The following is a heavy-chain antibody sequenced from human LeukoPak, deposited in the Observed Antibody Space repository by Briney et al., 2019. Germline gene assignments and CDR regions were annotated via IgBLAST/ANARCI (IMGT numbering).Heavy chain of an antibody. V-gene: IGHV3-23*01. D-gene: IGHD4-23*01. Sequence: GGSLRLSCAASGFTFSNYAMSWVRQAPGEGLQWIATISGSGGSIYYADSVKGRFSISRDNAKNTLYLQMNSLRVEDTAVYYCARGRPHGNDYWGQGTLVTVSS. CDR2: ISGSGGSI. J-gene: IGHJ4*02. CDR1: GFTFSNYA. CDR3: ARGRPHGNDY.